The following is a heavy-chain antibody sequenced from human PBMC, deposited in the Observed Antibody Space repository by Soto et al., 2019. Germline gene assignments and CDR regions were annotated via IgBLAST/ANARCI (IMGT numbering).Heavy chain of an antibody. CDR3: ARAVVPAATPNWFDP. D-gene: IGHD2-2*01. CDR2: IIPIFGTA. CDR1: GGTFSSYA. Sequence: SVKVSWKASGGTFSSYAISWVRQAPGQGLEWMGGIIPIFGTANYAQKFQGRVTITADESTSTAYMELSSLRSEDTAVYYCARAVVPAATPNWFDPWGQGTLGTVSS. V-gene: IGHV1-69*13. J-gene: IGHJ5*02.